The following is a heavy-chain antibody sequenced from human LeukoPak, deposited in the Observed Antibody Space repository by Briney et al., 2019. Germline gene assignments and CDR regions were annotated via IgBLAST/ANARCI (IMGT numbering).Heavy chain of an antibody. V-gene: IGHV1-69*13. CDR2: IIPIFGTA. CDR3: ASGDSDYCSSTSCYVPFDY. D-gene: IGHD2-2*01. J-gene: IGHJ4*02. CDR1: GGTFSSYA. Sequence: SVKVSCKASGGTFSSYAISWVRQAPGQGLEWMGGIIPIFGTANYAQKFQGRVTITADESTSTAYMELSSLRSEDPAVYYCASGDSDYCSSTSCYVPFDYWGQGTLVTVSS.